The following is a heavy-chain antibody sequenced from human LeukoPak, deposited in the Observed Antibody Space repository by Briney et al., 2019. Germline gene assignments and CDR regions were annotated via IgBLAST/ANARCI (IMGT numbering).Heavy chain of an antibody. V-gene: IGHV3-23*01. D-gene: IGHD3-9*01. CDR1: GFTFSSYA. CDR2: ISGSGGST. Sequence: PGGSLRLSCAASGFTFSSYAMSWVRQAPGKGLEWVSAISGSGGSTYYADSVKGRFTISRDNSKNTLYLQMNSLRAEDTAAYYCAKDPLYYDILTADYWGQGTLVTVSS. J-gene: IGHJ4*02. CDR3: AKDPLYYDILTADY.